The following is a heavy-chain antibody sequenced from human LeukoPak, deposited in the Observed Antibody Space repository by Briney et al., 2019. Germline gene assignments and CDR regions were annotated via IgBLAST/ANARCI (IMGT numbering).Heavy chain of an antibody. CDR1: GGSVSSGSYY. CDR2: IYYSGST. J-gene: IGHJ4*02. V-gene: IGHV4-61*01. D-gene: IGHD6-6*01. Sequence: PSETLSFTCTVSGGSVSSGSYYWSWIRQPPGKGLEWIGYIYYSGSTNYNPSLKSRVTISVDTSKNQFSLKLSSVTAADTAVYYCARLASIAARTFDYWGQGTLVTVSS. CDR3: ARLASIAARTFDY.